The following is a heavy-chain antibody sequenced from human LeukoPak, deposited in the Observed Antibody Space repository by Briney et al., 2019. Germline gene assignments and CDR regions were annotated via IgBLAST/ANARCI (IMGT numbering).Heavy chain of an antibody. V-gene: IGHV4-38-2*02. CDR2: LYHSDSV. D-gene: IGHD1-14*01. CDR1: GYSISNGYY. CDR3: ARHHDSFYYYYIGV. Sequence: SETLSLTCTVSGYSISNGYYWVWIRPPPGKGLEWIGSLYHSDSVYYNTALKSRVSMSVDTSKNQFSLKLSFVTAADTAVYYCARHHDSFYYYYIGVWGSGTTVTVSS. J-gene: IGHJ6*03.